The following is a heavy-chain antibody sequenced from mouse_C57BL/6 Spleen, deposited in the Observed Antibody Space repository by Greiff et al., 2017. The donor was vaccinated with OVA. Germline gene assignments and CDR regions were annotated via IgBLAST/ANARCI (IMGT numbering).Heavy chain of an antibody. CDR2: IDPSDSYT. Sequence: VQLQQPGAELVMPGASVKLSCKASGYTFTSYWMHWVKQRPGQGLEWIGEIDPSDSYTNYNQKFKGKSTLTVDKSSSTAYMQLSSLTSEDSAVYYCARGDGVALYFDYWGQGNTLTVSS. V-gene: IGHV1-69*01. D-gene: IGHD1-1*01. CDR3: ARGDGVALYFDY. CDR1: GYTFTSYW. J-gene: IGHJ2*01.